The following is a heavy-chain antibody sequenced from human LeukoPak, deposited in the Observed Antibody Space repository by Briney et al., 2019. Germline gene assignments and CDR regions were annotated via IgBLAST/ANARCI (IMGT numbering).Heavy chain of an antibody. D-gene: IGHD6-13*01. Sequence: GGSLRLSCVASANYWMHWVRQAPGKGLVWVSHINSDGSWTSYADSVKGRFTISRDNSKNTLYLQMNSLRAEDTAVYYCAREMIAAADYYYYGMDVWGQGTTVTVSS. CDR2: INSDGSWT. CDR1: ANYW. CDR3: AREMIAAADYYYYGMDV. J-gene: IGHJ6*02. V-gene: IGHV3-74*01.